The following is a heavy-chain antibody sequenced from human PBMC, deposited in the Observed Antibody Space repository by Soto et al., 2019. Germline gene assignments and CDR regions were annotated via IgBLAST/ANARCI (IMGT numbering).Heavy chain of an antibody. V-gene: IGHV3-33*01. J-gene: IGHJ4*02. D-gene: IGHD1-26*01. CDR1: GFTFRTYG. CDR2: IWYDASNK. Sequence: VQLVESGGGVVQPGRSLRLSCAASGFTFRTYGMYWVRQAPGKGLEWVAVIWYDASNKYYADSVKGRFTISSDNSENTLYLQINTLRAEDTAVYHCARGRVDGGELDLWGQGTLVTVSS. CDR3: ARGRVDGGELDL.